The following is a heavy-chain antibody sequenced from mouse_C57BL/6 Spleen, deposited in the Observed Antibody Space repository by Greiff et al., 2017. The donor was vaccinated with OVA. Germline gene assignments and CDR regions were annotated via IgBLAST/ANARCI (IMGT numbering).Heavy chain of an antibody. J-gene: IGHJ4*01. Sequence: QVQLQQPGAELVRPGSSVKLSCKASGYTFTSYWMDWVKQRPGQGLEWIGNIYPSDSETHYNQKFKDKATLTVDKSSSTAYMQLSSLTSEDSAVYDCARGGYYDYGGSYYYAMDDWGKGTSVTVSS. CDR3: ARGGYYDYGGSYYYAMDD. CDR1: GYTFTSYW. D-gene: IGHD2-4*01. CDR2: IYPSDSET. V-gene: IGHV1-61*01.